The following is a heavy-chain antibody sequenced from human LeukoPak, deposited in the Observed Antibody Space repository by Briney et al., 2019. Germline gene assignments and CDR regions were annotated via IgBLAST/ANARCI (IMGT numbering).Heavy chain of an antibody. Sequence: SSVKVSCKASGGTFSSYAISWVRQAPGQGLEWMGGIIPIFGTANYAQKFQGRVTITADESTSTAYMELSSLRSEDTAVYYCARSGDSSSLWGLSEDYWGQGTLVTVSS. D-gene: IGHD6-6*01. CDR3: ARSGDSSSLWGLSEDY. CDR1: GGTFSSYA. CDR2: IIPIFGTA. J-gene: IGHJ4*02. V-gene: IGHV1-69*13.